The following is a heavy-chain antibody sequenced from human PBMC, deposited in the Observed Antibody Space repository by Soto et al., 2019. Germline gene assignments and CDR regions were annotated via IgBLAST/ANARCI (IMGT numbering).Heavy chain of an antibody. CDR2: IIPILGIA. D-gene: IGHD6-6*01. CDR1: GGTFSSYT. CDR3: ARIADSSSSLMGQTFDY. J-gene: IGHJ4*02. Sequence: ASVKVSCKASGGTFSSYTISWVRQAPGQGLEWMGRIIPILGIANYAQKFQGRVTITADKSTSTAYMELSSLRSEDTAVYYCARIADSSSSLMGQTFDYWGQGTLVTVSS. V-gene: IGHV1-69*02.